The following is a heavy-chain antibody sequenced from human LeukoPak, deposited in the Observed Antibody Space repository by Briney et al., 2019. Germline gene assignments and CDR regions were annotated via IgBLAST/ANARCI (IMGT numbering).Heavy chain of an antibody. CDR3: ARGVVVVAATYNWFDP. CDR1: GGSISSSSYY. V-gene: IGHV4-39*07. CDR2: IYYSGST. Sequence: SETLSLTCTVSGGSISSSSYYWGWIRQPPGKGLEWIGSIYYSGSTYYNPSLKSRVTISVDTSKNQFSLKLSSVTAADTAVYYCARGVVVVAATYNWFDPWGQGTLVTVSS. D-gene: IGHD2-15*01. J-gene: IGHJ5*02.